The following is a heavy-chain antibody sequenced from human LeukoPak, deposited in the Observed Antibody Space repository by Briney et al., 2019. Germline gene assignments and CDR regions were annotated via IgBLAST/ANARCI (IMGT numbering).Heavy chain of an antibody. CDR3: ARDRAYYYDSSGYYYFDH. Sequence: PGGSLRLSCAASGFTFSSYGMTWVRQAPGKGLEWVSLVSLSDNIFYADSVKGRFTISRDNSKSTVHLQMDSLRDEDTAVHYCARDRAYYYDSSGYYYFDHWGQGTLVTVSS. V-gene: IGHV3-23*01. CDR1: GFTFSSYG. CDR2: VSLSDNI. D-gene: IGHD3-22*01. J-gene: IGHJ4*02.